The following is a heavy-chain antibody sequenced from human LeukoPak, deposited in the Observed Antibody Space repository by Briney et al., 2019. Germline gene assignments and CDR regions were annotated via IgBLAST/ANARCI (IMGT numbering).Heavy chain of an antibody. Sequence: SETLSLTCAVSGASISSSNWLSWVRQPPGKGLEWIGSIYYSGSTYYNPSLKSRVTISVDTSKNQFSLKLSSVTAADTAVYYCARGSSSSSWLEGYYFDYWGQGTLVTVSS. CDR1: GASISSSNWL. J-gene: IGHJ4*02. CDR3: ARGSSSSSWLEGYYFDY. CDR2: IYYSGST. V-gene: IGHV4-39*01. D-gene: IGHD6-13*01.